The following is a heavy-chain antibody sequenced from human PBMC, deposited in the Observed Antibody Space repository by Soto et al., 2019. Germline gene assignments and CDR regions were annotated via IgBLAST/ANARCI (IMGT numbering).Heavy chain of an antibody. CDR3: ARDLRTVTTVPHHPYGMDV. V-gene: IGHV3-30-3*01. CDR2: ISYDGSNK. Sequence: PGGSLRLSCAASGFTFSSYAMHWVRQAPGKVLEWVAVISYDGSNKYYADSVKGRFTISRDNSKNTLYLQMNSLRAEDTAVYYCARDLRTVTTVPHHPYGMDVRGPGTTVTLSS. J-gene: IGHJ6*02. D-gene: IGHD4-17*01. CDR1: GFTFSSYA.